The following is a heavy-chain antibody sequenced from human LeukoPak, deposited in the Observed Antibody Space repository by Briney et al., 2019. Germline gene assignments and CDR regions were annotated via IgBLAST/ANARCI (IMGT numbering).Heavy chain of an antibody. CDR1: GYTFTSYD. Sequence: ASVKVSCKASGYTFTSYDINWVRQATGQGLEWMEWMNPNSGNTGYAQKFQGRVTMTRNTSISTAYMELSSLRSEDTAVYYCAYGDYPTYYYGMDVWGQGTTVTVSS. CDR3: AYGDYPTYYYGMDV. J-gene: IGHJ6*02. D-gene: IGHD4-17*01. V-gene: IGHV1-8*01. CDR2: MNPNSGNT.